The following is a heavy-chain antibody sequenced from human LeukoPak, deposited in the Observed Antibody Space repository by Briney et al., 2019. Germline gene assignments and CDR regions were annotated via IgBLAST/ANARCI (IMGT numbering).Heavy chain of an antibody. D-gene: IGHD1-26*01. CDR1: GFTFDDYG. V-gene: IGHV3-20*04. CDR3: ARVRSGSNRAYYYYYMDV. CDR2: INWNGGST. Sequence: GGSLRLSCAASGFTFDDYGMSWVRQAPGKGLEWVSGINWNGGSTGYADSVKGRFTISRDNAKNSLYLQMNSLRAEDTALYYCARVRSGSNRAYYYYYMDVWGKGTTVTVSS. J-gene: IGHJ6*03.